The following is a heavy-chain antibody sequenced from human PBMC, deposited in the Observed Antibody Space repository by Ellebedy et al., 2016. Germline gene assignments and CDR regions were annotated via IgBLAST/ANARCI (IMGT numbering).Heavy chain of an antibody. V-gene: IGHV3-23*01. Sequence: GESLKISCAASGFTFSSYVMSWVRQAPGEGLEWVSTITRSGDGTYYADSVKGRFTISRDNSKNTLYLQMGSLKAEDTAVYYCAKDRDDYGDYVFDYWGQGTLVTVSS. CDR1: GFTFSSYV. J-gene: IGHJ4*02. CDR2: ITRSGDGT. D-gene: IGHD4-17*01. CDR3: AKDRDDYGDYVFDY.